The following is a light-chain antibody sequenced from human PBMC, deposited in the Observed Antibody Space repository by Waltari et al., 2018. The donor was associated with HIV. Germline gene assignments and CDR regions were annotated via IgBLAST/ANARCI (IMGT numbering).Light chain of an antibody. V-gene: IGLV1-40*01. CDR3: QSYDSGLSGYV. J-gene: IGLJ1*01. Sequence: LTQPPSVSGTPGQRITISCAGSDSNIGTGYDVQWYQQLPGTAPKLLIHGDNNRPSGVPDRFSGSKSGTSASLAITGLQAEDEADYYCQSYDSGLSGYVFGTGTKVTVL. CDR2: GDN. CDR1: DSNIGTGYD.